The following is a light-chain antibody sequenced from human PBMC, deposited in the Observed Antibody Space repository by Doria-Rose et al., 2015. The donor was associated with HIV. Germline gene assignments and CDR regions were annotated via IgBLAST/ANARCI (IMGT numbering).Light chain of an antibody. CDR2: GNT. J-gene: IGLJ1*01. Sequence: QPVLTQPPSVSGAPGQRVAIPCTGSSSNIGAGFDVNWYQQFPGTAPQLLIHGNTNRPSGVPDRFSGSKSGTSASLAISGLRAEDEADYYCQSYDSRLSVYVFGTGTKVTVL. V-gene: IGLV1-40*01. CDR3: QSYDSRLSVYV. CDR1: SSNIGAGFD.